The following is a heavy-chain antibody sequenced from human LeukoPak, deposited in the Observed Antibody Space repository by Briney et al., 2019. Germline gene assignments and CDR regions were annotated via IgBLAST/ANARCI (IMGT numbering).Heavy chain of an antibody. D-gene: IGHD6-19*01. CDR2: IFYNGGT. CDR3: ASSSSGWHYFDY. V-gene: IGHV4-59*01. Sequence: SETLSLTCTVSGGSINNYYWSWVRQPPGEGLEWIAYIFYNGGTNYNPSLKTRVTISVDTSKNQFSLRLNSVSAADTAVYYCASSSSGWHYFDYWGQGTLATVSS. J-gene: IGHJ4*02. CDR1: GGSINNYY.